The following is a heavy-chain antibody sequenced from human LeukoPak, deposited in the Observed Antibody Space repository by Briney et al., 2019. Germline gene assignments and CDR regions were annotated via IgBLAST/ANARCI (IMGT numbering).Heavy chain of an antibody. CDR2: IYYSGST. J-gene: IGHJ3*02. CDR1: GGSISSYY. Sequence: PSETLSLTCTVSGGSISSYYWSWIRQPPGKGLEWIGYIYYSGSTNYNPSLKSRVTISVDTSKNQFSLKLSSVTAADTAVYYCARDNVPNAFDIWGQGTMVTVSS. D-gene: IGHD2-2*01. CDR3: ARDNVPNAFDI. V-gene: IGHV4-59*01.